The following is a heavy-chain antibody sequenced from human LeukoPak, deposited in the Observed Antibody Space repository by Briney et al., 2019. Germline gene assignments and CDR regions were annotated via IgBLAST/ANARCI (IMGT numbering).Heavy chain of an antibody. CDR2: ISSNGGNT. V-gene: IGHV3-64*04. J-gene: IGHJ4*02. CDR3: ARVTGYWGSGNYYFDY. CDR1: GFTFSSYA. D-gene: IGHD3-10*01. Sequence: PGGSLRLSCSASGFTFSSYAMHWVRQAPGKGLEYVSAISSNGGNTYYADSVKGRFTISRDNAKNSLYLQMSSLRAEDTAVYYCARVTGYWGSGNYYFDYWGQGTLVTVSS.